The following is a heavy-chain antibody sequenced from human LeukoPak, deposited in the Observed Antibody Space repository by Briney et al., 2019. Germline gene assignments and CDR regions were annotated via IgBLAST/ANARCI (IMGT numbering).Heavy chain of an antibody. D-gene: IGHD2-2*01. V-gene: IGHV4-34*01. CDR1: GGSFGGYY. Sequence: PSETLSLTCAVYGGSFGGYYWSWLRQSPGRGLEWIGEIHHSGITNYNPSLKSRLTISVDTSKTQFSLKLSSVTAADTAVYYCARRDSIAVVPAALNWFDHWGQGTLVTVSS. CDR2: IHHSGIT. CDR3: ARRDSIAVVPAALNWFDH. J-gene: IGHJ5*02.